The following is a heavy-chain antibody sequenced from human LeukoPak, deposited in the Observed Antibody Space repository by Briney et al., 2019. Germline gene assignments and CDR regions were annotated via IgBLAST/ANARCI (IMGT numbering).Heavy chain of an antibody. CDR1: GGSISSYY. CDR2: IYYSGST. V-gene: IGHV4-59*01. J-gene: IGHJ4*02. CDR3: ARALGYSFDY. Sequence: TETLSLTCTVSGGSISSYYWSWIRQPPGKGLEWIGYIYYSGSTNYNPSLKSRVTISVDTSKNQFSLKLSSVTAADTAVYYCARALGYSFDYWGQGTLVTVSS. D-gene: IGHD2-15*01.